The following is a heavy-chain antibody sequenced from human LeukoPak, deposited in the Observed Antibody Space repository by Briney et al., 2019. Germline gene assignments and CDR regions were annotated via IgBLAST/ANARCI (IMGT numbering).Heavy chain of an antibody. D-gene: IGHD6-19*01. V-gene: IGHV3-33*01. CDR2: IWYDGSNK. CDR3: ASGIAVAGPFDY. CDR1: GFTFSSYG. Sequence: GGSLRLSCAASGFTFSSYGMHWVRQAPGKGLEWVAVIWYDGSNKYYADSVKGRFTISRDNSKNTLYLQMNSLRAEDTAVYYCASGIAVAGPFDYWGQGTLVTVSS. J-gene: IGHJ4*02.